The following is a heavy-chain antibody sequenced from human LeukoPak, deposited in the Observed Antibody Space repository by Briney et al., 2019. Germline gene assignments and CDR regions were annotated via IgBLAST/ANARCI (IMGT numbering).Heavy chain of an antibody. J-gene: IGHJ4*02. CDR1: GGSISSGDYY. CDR3: AREVISSALFDY. V-gene: IGHV4-30-4*08. CDR2: IYYSGST. D-gene: IGHD3-22*01. Sequence: SETLSLTCTVSGGSISSGDYYWSWIRRPPGKGLEWIGYIYYSGSTYYNPSLKSRVTISVDTSKNQFSLKLSSVTAADTAVYYCAREVISSALFDYWGQGTLVTVSS.